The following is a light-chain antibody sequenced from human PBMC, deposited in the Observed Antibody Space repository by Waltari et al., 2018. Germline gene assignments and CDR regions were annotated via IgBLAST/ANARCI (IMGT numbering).Light chain of an antibody. V-gene: IGKV4-1*01. CDR3: QQYYGVPLT. CDR1: QSVLYSANNKDY. CDR2: WAS. Sequence: DIVMTQSPDFLAVSLGERATTHCTPSQSVLYSANNKDYLAWYQQKPGQPPKLLIYWASTRESGVPDRFSGSGSGTDFTLTISSLQAEDVAVYYCQQYYGVPLTFGGGTKVEIK. J-gene: IGKJ4*01.